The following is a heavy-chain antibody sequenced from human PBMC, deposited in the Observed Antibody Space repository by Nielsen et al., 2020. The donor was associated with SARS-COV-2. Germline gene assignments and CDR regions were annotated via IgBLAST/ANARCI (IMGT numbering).Heavy chain of an antibody. D-gene: IGHD3-10*01. Sequence: SETLSLTCTVSGGSISGSSHYWGWMRQPPGKEPEWIGTTSSSGRPYYNPNLAGRVTISEDTSKNHFSLKLSSVTAADTAVYFCARSMVRGLWSGMDVWGQGSTVTVSS. CDR1: GGSISGSSHY. V-gene: IGHV4-39*07. J-gene: IGHJ6*02. CDR2: TSSSGRP. CDR3: ARSMVRGLWSGMDV.